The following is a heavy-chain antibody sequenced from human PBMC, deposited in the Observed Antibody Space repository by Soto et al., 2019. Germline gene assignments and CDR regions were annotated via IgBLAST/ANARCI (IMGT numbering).Heavy chain of an antibody. Sequence: ASVKVSCKASGYTFTSYGISWVRQAPGQGLEWMGWISAYNGSTNYAQKLQGRVTMTTDTSTSTAYMELRSLRSDDTAVYYCEREVLSWLLYRANNWFDPWGQGTLVTVSS. J-gene: IGHJ5*02. V-gene: IGHV1-18*01. CDR1: GYTFTSYG. D-gene: IGHD2-2*02. CDR2: ISAYNGST. CDR3: EREVLSWLLYRANNWFDP.